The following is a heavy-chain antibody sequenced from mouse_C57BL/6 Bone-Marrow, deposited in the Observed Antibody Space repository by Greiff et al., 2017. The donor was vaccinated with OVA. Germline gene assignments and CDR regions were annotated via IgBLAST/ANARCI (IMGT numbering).Heavy chain of an antibody. J-gene: IGHJ4*01. CDR3: ARTGTSYAMDY. D-gene: IGHD4-1*01. CDR2: ISSGSSTI. V-gene: IGHV5-17*01. Sequence: EVQWVESGGGLVKPGGSLKLSCAASGFTFSDYGMHWVRQAPEKGLEWVAYISSGSSTIYYADTVKGRFTISRDNAKNTLFLQMTSLRSEDTAMYYCARTGTSYAMDYWGQGTSVTVSS. CDR1: GFTFSDYG.